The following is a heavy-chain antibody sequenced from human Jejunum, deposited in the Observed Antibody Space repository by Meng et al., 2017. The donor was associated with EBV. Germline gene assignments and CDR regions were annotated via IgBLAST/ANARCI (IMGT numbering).Heavy chain of an antibody. CDR3: AKDRNYYIDY. J-gene: IGHJ4*02. CDR1: GFTLSGFW. V-gene: IGHV3-74*01. CDR2: INGDGSRT. Sequence: EGQLVEAGGGLIQPGGSLRLSCAASGFTLSGFWMYWVRQVPGKGLVWISRINGDGSRTTYADSVKDRFTISRDNAKNTLYLQMNSLRAEDTAVYYCAKDRNYYIDYWGQGTLVTVSS.